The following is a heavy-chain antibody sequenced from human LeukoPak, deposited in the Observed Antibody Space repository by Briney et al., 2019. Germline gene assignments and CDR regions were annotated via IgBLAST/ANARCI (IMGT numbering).Heavy chain of an antibody. CDR3: AKDPSFVGVVIAEYDAFDI. J-gene: IGHJ3*02. V-gene: IGHV3-23*01. D-gene: IGHD3-3*01. CDR1: GFTISSYA. Sequence: PWGSLTLSCAASGFTISSYALSWVRQAPGKGLEWVSAISGSGGSTYYADSGRGPFTITTDNSKNTLYLQMNSLSAEDTAVYYGAKDPSFVGVVIAEYDAFDIWGQGTMVTVSS. CDR2: ISGSGGST.